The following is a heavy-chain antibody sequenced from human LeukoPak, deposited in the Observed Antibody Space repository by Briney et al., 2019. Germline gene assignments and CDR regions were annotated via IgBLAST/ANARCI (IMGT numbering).Heavy chain of an antibody. D-gene: IGHD2-21*02. CDR3: ARDRLNRAYCGDDCYSAAFDY. J-gene: IGHJ4*02. Sequence: GGSLRLSGATSGFIFNNYDPHWVRQAPGKGLEWLATISRDGKRQFYADSVKGRFTISRDDSRNTLYLQMNSLRPEDTAVYYCARDRLNRAYCGDDCYSAAFDYWGQGTLVTVSS. CDR2: ISRDGKRQ. V-gene: IGHV3-30*03. CDR1: GFIFNNYD.